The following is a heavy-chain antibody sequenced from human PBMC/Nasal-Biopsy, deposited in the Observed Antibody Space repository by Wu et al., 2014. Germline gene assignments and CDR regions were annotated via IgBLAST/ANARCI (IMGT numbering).Heavy chain of an antibody. V-gene: IGHV4-31*03. CDR3: ARGDFWSRAYYFDY. D-gene: IGHD3-3*01. CDR1: GGSISSGGYY. CDR2: IYYSGST. J-gene: IGHJ4*02. Sequence: TLSLTCTVSGGSISSGGYYWSWIRQHPGKGLEWIGYIYYSGSTYYNPSLKSRVTISVDTSKNQFSLKLSSVTAADTAVYYCARGDFWSRAYYFDYWGQGTLVTVSS.